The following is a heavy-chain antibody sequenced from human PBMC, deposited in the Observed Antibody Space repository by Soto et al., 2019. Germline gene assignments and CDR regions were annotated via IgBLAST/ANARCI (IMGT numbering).Heavy chain of an antibody. V-gene: IGHV4-34*01. J-gene: IGHJ6*02. CDR3: ARGPGGKYYYYYYGMDV. CDR1: GGSFSGYY. Sequence: SETLSLTCAVYGGSFSGYYWSWIRQPPGKGLEWIGEINHSGSTNYSPSLKSRVTISVDTSKNQFSLKLSSVTAADTAAYYCARGPGGKYYYYYYGMDVWGQGTTVTVSS. D-gene: IGHD1-1*01. CDR2: INHSGST.